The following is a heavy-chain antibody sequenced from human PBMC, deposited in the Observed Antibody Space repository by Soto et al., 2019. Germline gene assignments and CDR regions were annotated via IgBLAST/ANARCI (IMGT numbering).Heavy chain of an antibody. J-gene: IGHJ4*02. D-gene: IGHD3-3*01. CDR1: GSTFSDYY. CDR2: ISSSGSTK. CDR3: ARGFWSGFNFDY. Sequence: GGSLRLSCAASGSTFSDYYMSWIRQAPGKGLEWVSYISSSGSTKYYADSVKGRITISRDNAKNSLYLQMNSLRAEDTAVYYCARGFWSGFNFDYWGKGTLVTVSS. V-gene: IGHV3-11*01.